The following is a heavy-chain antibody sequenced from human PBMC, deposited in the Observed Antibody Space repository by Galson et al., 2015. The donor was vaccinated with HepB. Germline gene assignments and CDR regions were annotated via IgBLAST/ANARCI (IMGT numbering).Heavy chain of an antibody. V-gene: IGHV4-59*01. Sequence: ETLSLTCTVSGGSISSYYWSWIRQPPGKGLEWIGYIYYSGSTNYNPSLKSRVTISVDTSKNQFSLKLSSVTAADTAVYYCARDSDPPGSWDYWGQGTLVTVSS. CDR1: GGSISSYY. D-gene: IGHD3-10*01. CDR3: ARDSDPPGSWDY. CDR2: IYYSGST. J-gene: IGHJ4*02.